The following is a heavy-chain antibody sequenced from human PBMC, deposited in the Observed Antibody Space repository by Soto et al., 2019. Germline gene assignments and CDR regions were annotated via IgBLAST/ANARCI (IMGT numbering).Heavy chain of an antibody. V-gene: IGHV1-69*06. CDR3: ARWGPSPRYFDI. J-gene: IGHJ3*02. Sequence: SVKVSCKASGGTFSSYAISWVRQAPGQGLEWMGGIIPIFGKANYAQKFQGRVTITADKSTSTAYMELSSLRSEDTAVYYCARWGPSPRYFDIWGQGTMVTVSS. CDR1: GGTFSSYA. CDR2: IIPIFGKA. D-gene: IGHD3-16*01.